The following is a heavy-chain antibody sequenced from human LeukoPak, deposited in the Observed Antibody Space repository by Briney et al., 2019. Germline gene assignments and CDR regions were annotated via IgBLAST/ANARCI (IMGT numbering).Heavy chain of an antibody. V-gene: IGHV4-4*02. J-gene: IGHJ4*02. CDR2: IYHSGST. CDR3: ARDMGYYDSSGSRIGASDY. CDR1: GGSISSSNW. Sequence: SETLSLTCAVSGGSISSSNWWSWVRQPPGKGLEWIGEIYHSGSTNYNPSLKSRVTISVDTSKNQFSLKLSSVTAADTAVYYCARDMGYYDSSGSRIGASDYWGQGTLVTVSS. D-gene: IGHD3-22*01.